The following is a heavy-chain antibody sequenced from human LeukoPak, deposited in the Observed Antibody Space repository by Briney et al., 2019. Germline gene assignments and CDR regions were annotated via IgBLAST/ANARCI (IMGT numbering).Heavy chain of an antibody. J-gene: IGHJ4*02. CDR3: AREDSSGWYQRDHFDY. CDR2: INPSGGST. Sequence: ASVKVSCKASGYTFTSYYMHWVRQAPGQGLEWVGIINPSGGSTSYAQKFQGRVTMTRDTSTSTVYMELSSLRSEDTAVYYCAREDSSGWYQRDHFDYWGQGTLVTVSS. V-gene: IGHV1-46*01. D-gene: IGHD6-19*01. CDR1: GYTFTSYY.